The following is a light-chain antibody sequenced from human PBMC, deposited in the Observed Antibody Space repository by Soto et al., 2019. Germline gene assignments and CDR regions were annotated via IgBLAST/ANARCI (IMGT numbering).Light chain of an antibody. J-gene: IGKJ1*01. V-gene: IGKV1-5*01. CDR3: QQYKSFWT. CDR2: DAS. CDR1: QSISSW. Sequence: DIQMTQSPSTLSASVGDRVTITCRASQSISSWLAWYQQKPGKAPKLLIYDASTLESGVPSRFSGSGSGTEFTLTISSLQPEDFATYYCQQYKSFWTFGQGTKVDIK.